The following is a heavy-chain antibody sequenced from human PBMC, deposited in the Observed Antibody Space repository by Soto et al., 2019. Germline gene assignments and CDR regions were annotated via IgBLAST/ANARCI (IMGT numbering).Heavy chain of an antibody. Sequence: SETLSLTCTVSGGSISSYYWSWIRQPPGKGLEWIGYIYYSGSTNYNPSLKSRVTISVDTSKNQFSLKLSSVTAADTAVYYCARQRRDIVLVPAAIGFDYWGQGTLVTVSS. CDR2: IYYSGST. D-gene: IGHD2-2*02. CDR3: ARQRRDIVLVPAAIGFDY. J-gene: IGHJ4*02. V-gene: IGHV4-59*08. CDR1: GGSISSYY.